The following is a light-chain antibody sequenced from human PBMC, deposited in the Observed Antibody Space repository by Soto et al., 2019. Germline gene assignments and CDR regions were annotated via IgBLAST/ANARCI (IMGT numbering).Light chain of an antibody. CDR3: QQYVTSAIT. CDR2: GAS. Sequence: EIVLTTSPGTLSLSPGERATLSCRASQSVSSRLAWYQQKPGQAPRLLISGASSRATGIPDRFSGSGSGTDFTLTISRLEPEDFALYYCQQYVTSAITFGQGTRLEIK. V-gene: IGKV3-20*01. J-gene: IGKJ5*01. CDR1: QSVSSR.